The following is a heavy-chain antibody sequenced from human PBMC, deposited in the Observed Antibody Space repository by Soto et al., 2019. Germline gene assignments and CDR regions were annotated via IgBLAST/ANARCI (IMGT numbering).Heavy chain of an antibody. CDR2: ISAYNGNT. CDR3: ARDSPPVDY. V-gene: IGHV1-18*01. Sequence: ASVKVSCKASGYTFTNHDITWVRQAPGQGLEWMGWISAYNGNTNYAQKLQGRVTMTTDTSTSTAYMELRSLRSDDTAVYYCARDSPPVDYWGQGTLVTVSS. CDR1: GYTFTNHD. J-gene: IGHJ4*02.